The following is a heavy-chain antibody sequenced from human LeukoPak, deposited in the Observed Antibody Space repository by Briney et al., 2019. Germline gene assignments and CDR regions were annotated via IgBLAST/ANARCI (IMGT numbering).Heavy chain of an antibody. CDR2: IKQDGSEK. Sequence: GGSLRLSCEASGFTFSSHWMSWVRQAPGKGLEWVAIIKQDGSEKDYVDFVTGRFTISRDNAKNSLYLQMNSLRDEDTAVYYCARDTSAWRYGMDVWGQGTTVTVSS. V-gene: IGHV3-7*01. CDR3: ARDTSAWRYGMDV. D-gene: IGHD6-19*01. J-gene: IGHJ6*02. CDR1: GFTFSSHW.